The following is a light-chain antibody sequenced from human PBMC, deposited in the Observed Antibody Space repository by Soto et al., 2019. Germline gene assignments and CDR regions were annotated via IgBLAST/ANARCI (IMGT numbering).Light chain of an antibody. Sequence: QSALTQPASVSGSPGQSISISCTGASSDVGGYSYVSWYQQHPGKAPKLLIYDVSDRPSGVSNRFSGSKYGNTASLTISGLQAEDEADYYCSSYTSSSTLVVFGGGTKLTV. CDR2: DVS. V-gene: IGLV2-14*03. CDR1: SSDVGGYSY. CDR3: SSYTSSSTLVV. J-gene: IGLJ2*01.